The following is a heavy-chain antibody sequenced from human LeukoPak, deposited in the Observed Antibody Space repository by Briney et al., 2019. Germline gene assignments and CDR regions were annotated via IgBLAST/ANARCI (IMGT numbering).Heavy chain of an antibody. V-gene: IGHV3-30*03. Sequence: PGGSLRLSCAATGFTFSTSLMHWVHLAPGKGLEWVASVSYDETDRHYADSVKGRFIVSRDNTKNMLYLEMRSLRIEDTAVYYCARDSWDILTGYYSHYFDYWGQGTLVTVSS. CDR3: ARDSWDILTGYYSHYFDY. D-gene: IGHD3-9*01. CDR1: GFTFSTSL. CDR2: VSYDETDR. J-gene: IGHJ4*02.